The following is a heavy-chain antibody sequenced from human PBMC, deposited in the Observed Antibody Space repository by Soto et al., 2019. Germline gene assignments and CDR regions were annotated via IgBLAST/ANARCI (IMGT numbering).Heavy chain of an antibody. Sequence: QVQLQQWGAGLLKPSETLSLTCAVYGGSFSGYYWSWIRQPPGKGLEWIGEINHSGSTNYNPSLRRRVTISVDTSKNQFSLKLSSVTAADTAVYYCARGLGVRSYYGMDVWGQGTTVTVSS. D-gene: IGHD3-10*02. V-gene: IGHV4-34*01. CDR3: ARGLGVRSYYGMDV. CDR1: GGSFSGYY. J-gene: IGHJ6*02. CDR2: INHSGST.